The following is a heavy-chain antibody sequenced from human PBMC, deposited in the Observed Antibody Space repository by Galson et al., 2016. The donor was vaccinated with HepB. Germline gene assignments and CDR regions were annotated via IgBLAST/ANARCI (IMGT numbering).Heavy chain of an antibody. J-gene: IGHJ4*02. Sequence: SLRLSCAGSGFAFSNYAMSWVRQAPGKGLEWVSLIHNDAATTGYADFVKGRFTISRDNSKNTVYLQMNSLRVEDTAVYYCTRRTGGSPDYWGQGTLVTVSS. CDR2: IHNDAATT. D-gene: IGHD3-16*01. CDR1: GFAFSNYA. V-gene: IGHV3-23*01. CDR3: TRRTGGSPDY.